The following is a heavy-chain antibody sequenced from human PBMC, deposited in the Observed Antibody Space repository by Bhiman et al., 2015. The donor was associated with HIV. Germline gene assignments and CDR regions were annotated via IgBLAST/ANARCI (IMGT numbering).Heavy chain of an antibody. CDR1: GFTFSSYA. D-gene: IGHD4-11*01. CDR2: ISYDGSNK. V-gene: IGHV3-30-3*01. CDR3: ARDLGKHDYSNSLPRY. Sequence: QVQLVESGGGVVQPGRSLRLSCAASGFTFSSYAIHWVRQAPGKGLEWVAVISYDGSNKYYADSVKGRFTISRDNSKNTLYLQMNSLRPEDTAVYYCARDLGKHDYSNSLPRYWGQGTLVTVSS. J-gene: IGHJ4*02.